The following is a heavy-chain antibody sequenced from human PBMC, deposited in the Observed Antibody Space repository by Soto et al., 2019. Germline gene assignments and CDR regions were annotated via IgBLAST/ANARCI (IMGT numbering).Heavy chain of an antibody. D-gene: IGHD2-21*01. V-gene: IGHV3-23*01. J-gene: IGHJ4*02. CDR2: ISGGAIST. CDR1: GFIFRDYA. Sequence: EVQLLESGGGLVQPGGSLRLSCAASGFIFRDYAMTWVSQAPGKGLEWVSSISGGAISTYYAVSVKGRFTVSRDNSKNTLYLQMSSLRAEDTAIYYCAKEARAYCGTAGDNWGQGTLVTVSS. CDR3: AKEARAYCGTAGDN.